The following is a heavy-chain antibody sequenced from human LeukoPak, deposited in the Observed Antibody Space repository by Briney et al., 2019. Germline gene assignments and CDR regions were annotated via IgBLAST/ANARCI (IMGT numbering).Heavy chain of an antibody. J-gene: IGHJ4*02. V-gene: IGHV4-34*01. D-gene: IGHD2-21*02. CDR2: INHSGST. Sequence: SETLSLTCAVYGGSFSGYYWSWIRQPPGKGLEWIGEINHSGSTNYNPSLKSRVTISVDTSKNQFSLKLSSVTAADTAVYYCARRVVAAIRRFYFDYWGQGTLVTVSS. CDR1: GGSFSGYY. CDR3: ARRVVAAIRRFYFDY.